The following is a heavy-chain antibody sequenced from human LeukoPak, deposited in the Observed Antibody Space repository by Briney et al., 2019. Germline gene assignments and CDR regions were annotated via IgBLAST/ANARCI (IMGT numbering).Heavy chain of an antibody. D-gene: IGHD6-6*01. V-gene: IGHV3-23*01. Sequence: GASLTLSRAASGLTFISYAMSWVRQAPGKRLEWVSSIIVSGRSTYYPASVKCRFTISRDNSKNTLYLPMNRLGAEDTAVYYCARARIAPPAFIPARPHLDYWGQGTLVTVSS. CDR2: IIVSGRST. CDR3: ARARIAPPAFIPARPHLDY. CDR1: GLTFISYA. J-gene: IGHJ4*02.